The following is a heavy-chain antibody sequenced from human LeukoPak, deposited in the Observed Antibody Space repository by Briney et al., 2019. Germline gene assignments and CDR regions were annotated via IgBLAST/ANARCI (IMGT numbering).Heavy chain of an antibody. V-gene: IGHV4-34*01. Sequence: PSETLSLTCAVYGGSFSGYYWSWIRQPPGKGLEWSGEINHSGSTNYNPSLKSRVTISVDKSKNQFSLKLSSVTAADTAVYYCARDGAYYYDSSGYSVWGQGTLVTVSS. J-gene: IGHJ4*02. CDR3: ARDGAYYYDSSGYSV. CDR1: GGSFSGYY. CDR2: INHSGST. D-gene: IGHD3-22*01.